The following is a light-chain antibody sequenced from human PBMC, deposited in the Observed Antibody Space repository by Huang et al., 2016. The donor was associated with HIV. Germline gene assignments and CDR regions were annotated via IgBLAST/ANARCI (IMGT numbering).Light chain of an antibody. CDR2: GAS. J-gene: IGKJ4*02. V-gene: IGKV3-20*01. Sequence: ETVLTLSPGTLSVSPCERSTLSCRASQSVSNNYLAWYHQKPGQAPRHLIYGASSRATGIPDRFSGSGSGTGFTLTISRLEPEDFAVYFCQQYGTLLTFGGGTKVEI. CDR1: QSVSNNY. CDR3: QQYGTLLT.